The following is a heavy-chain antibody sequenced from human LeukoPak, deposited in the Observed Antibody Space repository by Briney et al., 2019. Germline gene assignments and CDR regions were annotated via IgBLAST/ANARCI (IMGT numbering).Heavy chain of an antibody. CDR2: ISKNGGDT. D-gene: IGHD2-2*01. J-gene: IGHJ4*02. Sequence: GGSLRLSCVASGFTFSQFAMSWVRQAPGKGLEWVSGISKNGGDTYYADSVKGRFTISRDNSKNTLSLQMNSLRVEDTAVYYCAKSTGRLDPFDYWGQGTLVPVSS. CDR1: GFTFSQFA. CDR3: AKSTGRLDPFDY. V-gene: IGHV3-23*01.